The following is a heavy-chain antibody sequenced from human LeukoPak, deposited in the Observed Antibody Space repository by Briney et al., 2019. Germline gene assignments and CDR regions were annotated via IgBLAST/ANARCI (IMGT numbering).Heavy chain of an antibody. D-gene: IGHD3-22*01. CDR3: ATLGTSGYFRDY. J-gene: IGHJ4*02. Sequence: ASVKVSCKGSGYTFTDYYIHWVRQAPGQGLEWMGWINPKSGGTNYAQKFQGRVTMTRDTSISTAYMGLRSDDTAVYYCATLGTSGYFRDYWGQGTLVTVSS. V-gene: IGHV1-2*02. CDR1: GYTFTDYY. CDR2: INPKSGGT.